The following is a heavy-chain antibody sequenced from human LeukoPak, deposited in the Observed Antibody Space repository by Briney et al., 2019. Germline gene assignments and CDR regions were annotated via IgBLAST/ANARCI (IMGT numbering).Heavy chain of an antibody. J-gene: IGHJ3*02. CDR3: ARGGYYDSSGYPDAFDI. D-gene: IGHD3-22*01. V-gene: IGHV4-34*01. CDR2: INHSGST. Sequence: SETLSLTCAVYGGSFSGYYWSWIRQPPGKGLEWIGEINHSGSTNYNPSLKSRVTISVDTSKNQFSLKLSSVTAADTAVYYCARGGYYDSSGYPDAFDIWGQGTMVTVSS. CDR1: GGSFSGYY.